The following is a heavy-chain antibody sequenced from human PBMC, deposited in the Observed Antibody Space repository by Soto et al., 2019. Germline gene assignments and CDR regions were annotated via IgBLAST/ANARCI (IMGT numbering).Heavy chain of an antibody. CDR2: ISPGGGTT. V-gene: IGHV3-23*01. J-gene: IGHJ4*02. Sequence: SLRLSCAASGISFSTYVVYWVRQAPGRGLEWVSAISPGGGTTYYAESVKGRFTISRDNSKDTLSLQMNSLRVEDTGLYYCAKLGVRAATHGVDYWGQG. CDR1: GISFSTYV. D-gene: IGHD1-26*01. CDR3: AKLGVRAATHGVDY.